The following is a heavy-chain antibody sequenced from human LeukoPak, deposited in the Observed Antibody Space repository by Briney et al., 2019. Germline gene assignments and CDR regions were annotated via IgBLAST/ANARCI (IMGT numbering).Heavy chain of an antibody. CDR2: IYPGDSDT. CDR1: GYSFTSYW. J-gene: IGHJ6*03. Sequence: GESLKISCKGSGYSFTSYWIGWVRQMPGKGLEWMGIIYPGDSDTRYSPSFQGQVTISADKSISTAYLQWSSLKASDTAMYHCASQVGDCSSTSCYPEDYYMDVWGKGTTVTVSS. CDR3: ASQVGDCSSTSCYPEDYYMDV. D-gene: IGHD2-2*01. V-gene: IGHV5-51*01.